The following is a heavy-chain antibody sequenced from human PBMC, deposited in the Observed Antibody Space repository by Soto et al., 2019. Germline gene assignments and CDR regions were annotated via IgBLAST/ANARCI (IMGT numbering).Heavy chain of an antibody. J-gene: IGHJ4*02. CDR2: ISSSVISI. CDR1: GFPRSDYY. Sequence: SLRPACAASGFPRSDYYMIWIRQAPRKELEWAAYISSSVISINYAASVKDRFTISRDSAKNSLFLQMDSLRAYDTAVYYCARRGSTGWYETSVDYWGQGILVTVSS. CDR3: ARRGSTGWYETSVDY. D-gene: IGHD3-16*01. V-gene: IGHV3-11*01.